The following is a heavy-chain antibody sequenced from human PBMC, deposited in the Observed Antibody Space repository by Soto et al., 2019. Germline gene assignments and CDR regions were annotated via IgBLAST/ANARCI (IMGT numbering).Heavy chain of an antibody. CDR2: ISAYNGNR. Sequence: QVQLVQSGAEVKKPGASVKVSCKASGYTFNSYGFSWVRQAPGQGLEWMGWISAYNGNRKYSQKFQGRVTMTTDTSKNTGYRELRRLRSDDTAVYYCVREPPDGVDYWGQGTLVAVFS. V-gene: IGHV1-18*01. J-gene: IGHJ4*02. CDR1: GYTFNSYG. D-gene: IGHD3-3*01. CDR3: VREPPDGVDY.